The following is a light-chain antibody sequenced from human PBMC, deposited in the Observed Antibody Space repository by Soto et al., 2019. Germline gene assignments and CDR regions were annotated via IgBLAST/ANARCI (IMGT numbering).Light chain of an antibody. CDR1: QNISIS. Sequence: DIQMTQSPSTLSASVVDRFTITCLSSQNISISLAWYQQKPGKAPKVPIYAASSLESGVPLRFSGNGSGTEFTLTISSLQPDDFATYYCQQYNSYWKMFGQGTKVDIK. J-gene: IGKJ1*01. CDR3: QQYNSYWKM. CDR2: AAS. V-gene: IGKV1-5*01.